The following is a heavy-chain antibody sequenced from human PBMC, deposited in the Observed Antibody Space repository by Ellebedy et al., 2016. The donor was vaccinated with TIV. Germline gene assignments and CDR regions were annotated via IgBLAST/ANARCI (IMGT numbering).Heavy chain of an antibody. J-gene: IGHJ4*02. D-gene: IGHD6-19*01. CDR1: GGSVSSRGYS. CDR3: AKDSGWHWDS. V-gene: IGHV4-30-2*01. Sequence: LRLXXAVSGGSVSSRGYSWSWIRLPAGKGLEWIGNIFHSGSTYYNPSLKSRATISLDMSKNHVSLQLNSVTAADTAVYYCAKDSGWHWDSWGQGVLVTVSS. CDR2: IFHSGST.